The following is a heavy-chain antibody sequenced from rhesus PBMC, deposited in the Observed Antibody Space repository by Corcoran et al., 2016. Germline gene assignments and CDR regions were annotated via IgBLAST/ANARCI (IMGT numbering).Heavy chain of an antibody. CDR1: GASISSNY. D-gene: IGHD5-36*01. V-gene: IGHV4S2*01. CDR3: ARGGGYGYWYFDL. J-gene: IGHJ2*01. CDR2: IYGSGGRT. Sequence: QVQLQESGPGLVKPSETLPLTCAVSGASISSNYWSWIRQAPGKGLEWIGRIYGSGGRTDYNPSLKSRVTISIDTSKNQFSLKLSSVTAADTAVYYCARGGGYGYWYFDLWGPGTPITISS.